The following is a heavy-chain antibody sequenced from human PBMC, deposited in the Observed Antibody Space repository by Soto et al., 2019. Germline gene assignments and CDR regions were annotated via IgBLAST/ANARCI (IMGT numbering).Heavy chain of an antibody. D-gene: IGHD2-15*01. Sequence: PGGSLRLSCAASGFTFSSYAMHWVRQAPGKGLEWVAVISYDGSNKYYADSVKGRFTISRDNSKNTLYLQMNSLRAEDTAVYYCARDHVRFSSATLDFWGQGTVVTVSS. CDR1: GFTFSSYA. CDR3: ARDHVRFSSATLDF. V-gene: IGHV3-30-3*01. J-gene: IGHJ4*02. CDR2: ISYDGSNK.